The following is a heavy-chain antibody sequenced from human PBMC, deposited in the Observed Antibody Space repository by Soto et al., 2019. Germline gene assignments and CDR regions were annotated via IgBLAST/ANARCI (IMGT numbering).Heavy chain of an antibody. Sequence: GSLRLSCSASGLTFRNDAMAWVRQAPGKGLEWVSTITYSGGSRDYADSVKGRFTISRDNSKNTLYLQMNSLRAEDTAVYYCAKKGYYDTSGYRIRYFDYWGQGTLVTVSS. CDR1: GLTFRNDA. J-gene: IGHJ4*02. D-gene: IGHD3-22*01. CDR3: AKKGYYDTSGYRIRYFDY. CDR2: ITYSGGSR. V-gene: IGHV3-23*01.